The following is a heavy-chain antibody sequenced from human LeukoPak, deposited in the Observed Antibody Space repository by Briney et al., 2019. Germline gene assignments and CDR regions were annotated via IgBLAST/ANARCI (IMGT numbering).Heavy chain of an antibody. Sequence: VASVKVPCKASGYTFTSYDMHWVRQAPGQGLEWMGIINPSGGSTSYAQIFQGRVTMTRDTSTSTVYMGLSSLRSEDTAVYYCARGGSSWYRGSFQHWGQGTLVTVSS. D-gene: IGHD6-13*01. CDR3: ARGGSSWYRGSFQH. J-gene: IGHJ1*01. V-gene: IGHV1-46*01. CDR1: GYTFTSYD. CDR2: INPSGGST.